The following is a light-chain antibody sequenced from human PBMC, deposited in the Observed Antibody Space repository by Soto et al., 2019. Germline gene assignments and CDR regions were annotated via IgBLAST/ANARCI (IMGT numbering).Light chain of an antibody. Sequence: QSALTQPASVSGSPGQSITISCTGTSSDVGGYNYVSWYQQHPGKAPKLMIYDVSNRPSGVSNRFSCSKSGNTASLTISGLQAEDEADYYCSSYTISSTYVVFGGGTKVTVL. V-gene: IGLV2-14*01. CDR2: DVS. J-gene: IGLJ2*01. CDR1: SSDVGGYNY. CDR3: SSYTISSTYVV.